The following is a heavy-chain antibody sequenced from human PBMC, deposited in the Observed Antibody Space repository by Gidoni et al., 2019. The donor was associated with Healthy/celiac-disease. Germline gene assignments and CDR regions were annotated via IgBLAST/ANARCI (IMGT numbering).Heavy chain of an antibody. V-gene: IGHV3-23*01. D-gene: IGHD2-2*02. CDR3: AKRSGVVVPAAITLPVDY. CDR1: GCTFSSYA. J-gene: IGHJ4*02. Sequence: EVQLLESGGGLVQPGGSLRLSCAASGCTFSSYAMSWVRQAPGKGLEWFSAISGSGGSTYYADSVKGRFTISRDNSKNTLYLQMNSLRAEDTAVYYCAKRSGVVVPAAITLPVDYWGQGTLVTVSS. CDR2: ISGSGGST.